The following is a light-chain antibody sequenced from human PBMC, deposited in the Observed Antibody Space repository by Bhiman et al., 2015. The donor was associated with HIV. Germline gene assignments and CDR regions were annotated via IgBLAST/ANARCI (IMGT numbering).Light chain of an antibody. CDR2: DVR. Sequence: QSALTQPASVSGSPGQSITISCTGTSSDIGFYDYVSWYQQHPGKAPKLIIYDVRKRPSGLSNRFSGSKSGDTASLTISGLQPEDEAEYHCSSYTTSNTLFGTGTKVTVL. V-gene: IGLV2-14*03. CDR3: SSYTTSNTL. J-gene: IGLJ1*01. CDR1: SSDIGFYDY.